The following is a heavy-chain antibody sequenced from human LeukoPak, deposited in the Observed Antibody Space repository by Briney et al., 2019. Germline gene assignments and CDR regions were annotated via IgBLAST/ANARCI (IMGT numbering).Heavy chain of an antibody. CDR1: GYTFTSYD. Sequence: ASVKVSCKASGYTFTSYDINWVRQATGQGLKWMGWMNPNSGNTGYAQKFQGRVTMTRNTSISTAYMELSSLRSEDTAVYYCARKPLFRGYYFDYWGQGTLVTVSS. CDR2: MNPNSGNT. J-gene: IGHJ4*02. D-gene: IGHD3-16*01. V-gene: IGHV1-8*01. CDR3: ARKPLFRGYYFDY.